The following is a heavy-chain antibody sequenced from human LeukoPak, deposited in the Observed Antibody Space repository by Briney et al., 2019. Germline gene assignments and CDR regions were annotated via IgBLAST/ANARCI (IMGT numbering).Heavy chain of an antibody. CDR3: ARDRDSSGYTY. V-gene: IGHV4-59*01. Sequence: SETLSLTCTVSGGSISSYYWSWIRQPPGKGLEWIGYIYYSGSTNYNPSLKSRVTISVDTSKNQFSLKLSSVTAADTAVYYCARDRDSSGYTYWGQGTLVTVSS. CDR2: IYYSGST. D-gene: IGHD3-22*01. J-gene: IGHJ4*02. CDR1: GGSISSYY.